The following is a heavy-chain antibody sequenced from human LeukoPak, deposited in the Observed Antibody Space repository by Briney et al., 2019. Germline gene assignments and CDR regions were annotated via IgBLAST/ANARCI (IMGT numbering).Heavy chain of an antibody. CDR2: IWFDGSNK. V-gene: IGHV3-33*01. Sequence: PGRSLRLSCAASGFTFSSYGMHWVRQAPGKGLEWVAVIWFDGSNKYYPDSVKGRFTISRDNSKNTLYLQMNSLRAEDTAVYYCARDRSGMIVVVHFDYWGQGTLVTVSS. CDR3: ARDRSGMIVVVHFDY. D-gene: IGHD3-22*01. J-gene: IGHJ4*02. CDR1: GFTFSSYG.